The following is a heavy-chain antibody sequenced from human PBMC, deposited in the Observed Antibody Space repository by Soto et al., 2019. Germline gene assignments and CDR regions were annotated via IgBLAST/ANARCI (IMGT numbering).Heavy chain of an antibody. CDR2: VTGDGVTT. D-gene: IGHD3-16*02. Sequence: PGGSLRLCCAASGLTFSNYAMSGVRQAPGKGLEWVSTVTGDGVTTSYADSVKGRFTISRDNSKNTLYLQMSGLRADDTAVYYCAKRLSYYFDSWGHGTLVTVSS. V-gene: IGHV3-23*01. J-gene: IGHJ4*01. CDR3: AKRLSYYFDS. CDR1: GLTFSNYA.